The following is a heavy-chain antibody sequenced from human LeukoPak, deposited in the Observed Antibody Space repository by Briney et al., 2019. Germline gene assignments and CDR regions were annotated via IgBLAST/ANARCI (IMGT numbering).Heavy chain of an antibody. CDR1: GFIFSGSS. D-gene: IGHD6-13*01. V-gene: IGHV3-30*02. CDR2: IRFDATNK. Sequence: GRSLRLSCAASGFIFSGSSMHWVRQAPGKGLEWVCFIRFDATNKYYADSVKGRFSISRDNSKNTLYLQMNSLRAEDTAVYYCAKEGASSWYYYNIDWFDPWGQGTLVTVSS. CDR3: AKEGASSWYYYNIDWFDP. J-gene: IGHJ5*02.